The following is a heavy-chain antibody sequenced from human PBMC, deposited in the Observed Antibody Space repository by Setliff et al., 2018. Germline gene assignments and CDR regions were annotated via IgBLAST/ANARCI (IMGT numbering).Heavy chain of an antibody. CDR2: MNPNSGNT. J-gene: IGHJ3*02. Sequence: GASVKVSCKASGYTFTSYDINWVRQATGQGLEWMGWMNPNSGNTGYAQKFQGRVTMTRNTSISTAYMELSSLRSEDTAVYYCARTMITFGGVIVHAFDIWGQGTMVTV. CDR1: GYTFTSYD. D-gene: IGHD3-16*02. CDR3: ARTMITFGGVIVHAFDI. V-gene: IGHV1-8*02.